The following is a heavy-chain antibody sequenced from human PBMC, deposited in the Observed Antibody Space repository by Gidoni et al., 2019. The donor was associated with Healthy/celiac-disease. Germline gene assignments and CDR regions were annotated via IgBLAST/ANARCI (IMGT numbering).Heavy chain of an antibody. Sequence: QVQLVQSGAEVKKPGASVTVSCKASGYTFTGYYMHWVRQAPGQGLEWMGWINPNSGGTNYAQKFQGWVTMTRDTSISTAYMELSRLRSDDTAVYYCARDYDILTGPTGYWGQGTLVTVSS. CDR3: ARDYDILTGPTGY. CDR1: GYTFTGYY. J-gene: IGHJ4*02. V-gene: IGHV1-2*04. CDR2: INPNSGGT. D-gene: IGHD3-9*01.